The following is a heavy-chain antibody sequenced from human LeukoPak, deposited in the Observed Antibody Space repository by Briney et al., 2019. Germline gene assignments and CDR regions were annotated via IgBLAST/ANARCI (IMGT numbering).Heavy chain of an antibody. J-gene: IGHJ4*02. D-gene: IGHD3-22*01. CDR1: GFTFSNYA. V-gene: IGHV3-23*01. Sequence: PGGSLRLPCAASGFTFSNYAMTWVRQAPGKGLEWVTSIDYSGSNTYYADSVRGRFTISRDNSKNTVYLQMNSLRAEDTALYYCAKSITTHDFWGQGILVTVSS. CDR3: AKSITTHDF. CDR2: IDYSGSNT.